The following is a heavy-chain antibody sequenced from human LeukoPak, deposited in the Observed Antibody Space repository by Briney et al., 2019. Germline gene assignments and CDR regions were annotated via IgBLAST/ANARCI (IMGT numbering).Heavy chain of an antibody. Sequence: PGGSLRLSCAASGFTFSSYAMSWVRQAPGKGLEWVGRTRSTVHGFTTEYAASVKGRFTISRDGSKNSLYLQMNSLKTEDTAVYYCSRGCYSTSRGPCYYGMDVWGQGTTVTVSS. D-gene: IGHD3-22*01. CDR1: GFTFSSYA. CDR2: TRSTVHGFTT. V-gene: IGHV3-72*01. J-gene: IGHJ6*02. CDR3: SRGCYSTSRGPCYYGMDV.